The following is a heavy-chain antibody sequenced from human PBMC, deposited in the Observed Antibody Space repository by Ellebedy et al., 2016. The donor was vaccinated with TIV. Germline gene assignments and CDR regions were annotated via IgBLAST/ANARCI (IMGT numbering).Heavy chain of an antibody. J-gene: IGHJ4*02. D-gene: IGHD3-22*01. V-gene: IGHV1-24*01. Sequence: AASVKVSCKVSGYTLTELSMHWVRQAPGKGLEWMGGFDPEDGETIYAQKFQGRVTMTEDTSTDTAYMALSSLRSEDTAVYYCATARNYDSSGYYRFDYWGQGTRVTVSS. CDR3: ATARNYDSSGYYRFDY. CDR2: FDPEDGET. CDR1: GYTLTELS.